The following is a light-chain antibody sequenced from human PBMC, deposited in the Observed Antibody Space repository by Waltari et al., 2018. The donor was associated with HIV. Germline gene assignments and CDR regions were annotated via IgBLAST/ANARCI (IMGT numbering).Light chain of an antibody. J-gene: IGKJ1*01. V-gene: IGKV3-15*01. CDR2: GAS. Sequence: EIVMTQSPATLSVSPGERVPLSCRASQNVIPILAWYQQKPGQAPSLLIYGASNRARGIPARFTGGGSGSDFTLTINSLQSEDCGLYYCQQYNGWPRTFGQGTKV. CDR1: QNVIPI. CDR3: QQYNGWPRT.